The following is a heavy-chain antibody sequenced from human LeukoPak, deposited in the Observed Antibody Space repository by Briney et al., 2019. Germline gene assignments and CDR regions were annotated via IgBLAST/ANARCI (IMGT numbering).Heavy chain of an antibody. CDR2: IGDEESNK. J-gene: IGHJ6*03. CDR3: ARVDGSGSYYYYYYMDV. CDR1: SFTFGIDG. Sequence: SVSLFCAAASFTFGIDGTRWASQAPGGGMGCVAFIGDEESNKYYADSVKGRFTISRDNAKNSLYLQMNSLRAEDTAVYYCARVDGSGSYYYYYYMDVWGKGTTVTVSS. V-gene: IGHV3-33*01. D-gene: IGHD3-10*01.